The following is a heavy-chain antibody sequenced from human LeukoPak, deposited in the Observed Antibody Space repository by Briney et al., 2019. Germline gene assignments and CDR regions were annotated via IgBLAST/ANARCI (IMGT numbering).Heavy chain of an antibody. V-gene: IGHV3-74*01. Sequence: GGSLRLSCVTSGFTFSGYWTHWVRQGPEKGLELVSRIDNDGHGIIYADSVKGRFTTSRDNVKNTLYLQMNSLRVEDTAVYYCAAGGGWDPSFGVVTHIDAWGKGTTVVVS. CDR1: GFTFSGYW. J-gene: IGHJ6*03. CDR3: AAGGGWDPSFGVVTHIDA. D-gene: IGHD3-3*01. CDR2: IDNDGHGI.